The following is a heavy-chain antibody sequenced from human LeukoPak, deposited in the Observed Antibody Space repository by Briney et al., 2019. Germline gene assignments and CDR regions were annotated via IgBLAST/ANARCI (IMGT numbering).Heavy chain of an antibody. J-gene: IGHJ4*02. V-gene: IGHV1-69*02. CDR2: IIPILGIA. Sequence: SVKVSCKASGGTFSSYTISWVRQAPGQGLEWMGRIIPILGIANYAQKFQGRVTITADKSTSTAYMELSSLRSGDTAVYYCARVELGYCSSTSCYTPYYFDYWGQGTLVTVSS. CDR1: GGTFSSYT. CDR3: ARVELGYCSSTSCYTPYYFDY. D-gene: IGHD2-2*02.